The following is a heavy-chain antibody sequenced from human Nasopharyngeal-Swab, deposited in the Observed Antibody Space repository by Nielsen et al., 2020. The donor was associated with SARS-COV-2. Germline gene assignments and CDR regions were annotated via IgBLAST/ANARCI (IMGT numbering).Heavy chain of an antibody. CDR1: GFTFSSYA. V-gene: IGHV3-30-3*01. CDR3: ARDLAVADPFDY. J-gene: IGHJ4*02. CDR2: ISYDGSNK. D-gene: IGHD6-19*01. Sequence: GGSLRLPCAASGFTFSSYAMHWVRQAPGKGLEWVAVISYDGSNKYYADSVKGRFTTSRDNSKNTLYLQMNSLRAEDTAVYYCARDLAVADPFDYWGQGTLGTVSS.